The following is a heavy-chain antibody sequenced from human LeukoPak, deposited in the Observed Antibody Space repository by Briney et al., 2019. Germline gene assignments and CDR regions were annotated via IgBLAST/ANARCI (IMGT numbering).Heavy chain of an antibody. Sequence: SETLSLTCTVSGGSLRSSSYYGGWIRQPPGKGLEWLGSIYYSGSTYYNPSLKSRVTISVDTSKNQFSLKLSSVTAADTAVYYCGRHEEGYSYLYYFDYWGQGTLVTVSS. CDR2: IYYSGST. CDR3: GRHEEGYSYLYYFDY. V-gene: IGHV4-39*01. CDR1: GGSLRSSSYY. J-gene: IGHJ4*02. D-gene: IGHD5-18*01.